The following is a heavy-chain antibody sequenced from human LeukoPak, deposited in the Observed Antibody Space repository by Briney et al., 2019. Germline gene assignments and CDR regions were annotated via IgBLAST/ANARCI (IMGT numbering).Heavy chain of an antibody. CDR3: ARDVNYDILTGYYTSFDY. Sequence: GGSLRLSCAASGFTFSSYAMHWVRQAPGKGLEWVAVKSYDGSNKYYADSVKGRFTISRDNSKNTLYLQMNSLRAEDTAVYYCARDVNYDILTGYYTSFDYWGQGTLVTVSS. V-gene: IGHV3-30-3*01. CDR1: GFTFSSYA. D-gene: IGHD3-9*01. J-gene: IGHJ4*02. CDR2: KSYDGSNK.